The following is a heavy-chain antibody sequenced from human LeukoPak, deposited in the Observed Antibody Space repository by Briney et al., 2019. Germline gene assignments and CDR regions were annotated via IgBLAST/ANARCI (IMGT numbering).Heavy chain of an antibody. CDR3: ARDRRYDILTGHYWWESDY. Sequence: GGSLRLSCAASGFTFSSYAMHWVRQAPGKGLEWVAVISYDGSNKYYADSVKGRFTISRDNSKNTLYLQMNSLRAEDTAVYYCARDRRYDILTGHYWWESDYWGQGTLVTVSS. J-gene: IGHJ4*02. D-gene: IGHD3-9*01. V-gene: IGHV3-30*04. CDR1: GFTFSSYA. CDR2: ISYDGSNK.